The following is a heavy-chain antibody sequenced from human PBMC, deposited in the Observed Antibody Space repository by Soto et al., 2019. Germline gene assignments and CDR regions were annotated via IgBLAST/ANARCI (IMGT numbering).Heavy chain of an antibody. CDR2: ISSSSSTI. V-gene: IGHV3-48*02. Sequence: PGGSLRLSCAASGFTFSSYSMNWVRQAPGKGLEWVSYISSSSSTIYYADSVKGRFTISRDNAKNSLYLQMNSLRDEDTAVYYCARDVQLLWFGDPTDYWGQGTLVTVSS. CDR1: GFTFSSYS. D-gene: IGHD3-10*01. J-gene: IGHJ4*02. CDR3: ARDVQLLWFGDPTDY.